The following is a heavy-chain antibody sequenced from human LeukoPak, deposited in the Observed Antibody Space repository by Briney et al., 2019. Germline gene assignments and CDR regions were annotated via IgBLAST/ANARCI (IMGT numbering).Heavy chain of an antibody. CDR3: ATDRAAAGIFDY. D-gene: IGHD6-13*01. Sequence: ASVKVSCKASGYTFTGYYMHWVRQAPGQGLEWMGWINPNSGGTNYAQKFQGRVTMTEDTSTDTAYMELSSLRSEDTAVYYCATDRAAAGIFDYWGQGTLVTVSS. CDR1: GYTFTGYY. J-gene: IGHJ4*02. V-gene: IGHV1-2*02. CDR2: INPNSGGT.